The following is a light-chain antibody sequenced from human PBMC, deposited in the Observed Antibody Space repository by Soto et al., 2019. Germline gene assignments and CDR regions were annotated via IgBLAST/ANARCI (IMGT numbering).Light chain of an antibody. CDR1: SSNIGVNS. CDR3: SSYAGSDNPYV. CDR2: SNN. J-gene: IGLJ1*01. V-gene: IGLV1-44*01. Sequence: QSVLTQPPSASGTPGQRVTISCSGSSSNIGVNSVTWYQHLPGTAPKLLIYSNNQRPSGVPDRFSGSRSGTSASLAISGLQAEDEADYYCSSYAGSDNPYVFGTGTKVTVL.